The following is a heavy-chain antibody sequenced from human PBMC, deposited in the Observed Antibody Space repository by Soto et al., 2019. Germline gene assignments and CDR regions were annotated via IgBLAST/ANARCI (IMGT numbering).Heavy chain of an antibody. Sequence: SETLSLTCTVSGGSISSSSYYWGWIRQPPGKGLEWIGSIYYSGSTYYNPSLKSRVTISVDTSKNQFSLKLSSVTAADTAVYYCARHSGRYFDWLGPFDYWGQGTLVTVSS. CDR2: IYYSGST. CDR1: GGSISSSSYY. V-gene: IGHV4-39*01. CDR3: ARHSGRYFDWLGPFDY. J-gene: IGHJ4*02. D-gene: IGHD3-9*01.